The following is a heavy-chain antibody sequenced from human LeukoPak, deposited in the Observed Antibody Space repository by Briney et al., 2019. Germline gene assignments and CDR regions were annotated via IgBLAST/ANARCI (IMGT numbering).Heavy chain of an antibody. D-gene: IGHD3-10*01. Sequence: GGSLRLSCAASGFTFSRYAMHWVRQAPGKGLEWVAVISYDGSNEYYAESVKGRFTISRDSSENTLYLEMNSLRVEDTAVYYCARSYGSGNYFDYWGQGTLVTVSS. CDR1: GFTFSRYA. J-gene: IGHJ4*02. CDR2: ISYDGSNE. V-gene: IGHV3-30-3*01. CDR3: ARSYGSGNYFDY.